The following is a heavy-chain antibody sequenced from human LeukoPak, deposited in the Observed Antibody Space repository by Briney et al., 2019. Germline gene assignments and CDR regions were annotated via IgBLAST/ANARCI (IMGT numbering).Heavy chain of an antibody. V-gene: IGHV3-30*01. CDR1: GFTFSSYA. J-gene: IGHJ4*02. CDR2: ISYDGRNK. Sequence: GGSLRLSCAASGFTFSSYAMHWVRQAPGKGLEWVAVISYDGRNKYYADSVKGRFTISRDNSKNTLYLQMNSLRAEDTAVYYCARNHYYDSSGYVDYWGQGTLVTVSS. CDR3: ARNHYYDSSGYVDY. D-gene: IGHD3-22*01.